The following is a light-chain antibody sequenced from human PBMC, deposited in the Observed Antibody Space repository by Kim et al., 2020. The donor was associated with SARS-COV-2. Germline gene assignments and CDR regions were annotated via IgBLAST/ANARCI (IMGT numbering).Light chain of an antibody. J-gene: IGKJ3*01. CDR2: AAS. Sequence: IQLTQSPSSLSASVGDRVTITCRASQDVGRYLAWYQQKPLKAPRLLIYAASTLQNAVPSRFGGSGSGTEFTLTISSLQPEDVATYYCQQVHTSPLTFGPGTKVDI. CDR3: QQVHTSPLT. CDR1: QDVGRY. V-gene: IGKV1-9*01.